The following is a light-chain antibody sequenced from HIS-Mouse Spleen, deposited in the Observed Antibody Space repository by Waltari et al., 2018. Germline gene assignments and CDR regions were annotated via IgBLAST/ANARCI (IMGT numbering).Light chain of an antibody. CDR3: YSTDSSGNHRV. J-gene: IGLJ2*01. Sequence: SYELTQPPSVSVSPGQTARITCSGDALPKKYAYWYQQKSGRAPVLVIDEDSKRPSGIPERFSGSSSGTIATLTISGAQVEDEADYYCYSTDSSGNHRVFGGGTKLTVL. CDR1: ALPKKY. V-gene: IGLV3-10*01. CDR2: EDS.